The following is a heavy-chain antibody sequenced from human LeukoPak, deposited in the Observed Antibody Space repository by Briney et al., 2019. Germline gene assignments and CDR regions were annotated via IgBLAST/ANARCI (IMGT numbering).Heavy chain of an antibody. CDR3: ARVVNGDYAVDH. J-gene: IGHJ4*02. D-gene: IGHD4-17*01. CDR1: GFTFSSDG. Sequence: GGSLRLSCAASGFTFSSDGMHWVRQAPGKGLEYGSAISSNGGSTYYAKSVKGRFTISRDNSKNTLYLQMGSLRTEDMAVYYCARVVNGDYAVDHWGQGTLVTVSS. CDR2: ISSNGGST. V-gene: IGHV3-64*01.